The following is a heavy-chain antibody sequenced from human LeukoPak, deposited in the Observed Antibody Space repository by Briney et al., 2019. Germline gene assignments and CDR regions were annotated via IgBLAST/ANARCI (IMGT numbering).Heavy chain of an antibody. CDR3: AKSDDFWSVYLSGY. CDR2: IWYDGSNK. Sequence: GGSLSLSCAASGFTFSSYGMHWARQAPGKGLEWVAVIWYDGSNKYYADSVKGRFTISRDNSKNTLYLQMNSLRAEDTAVYYCAKSDDFWSVYLSGYWGQGTMVTVSS. CDR1: GFTFSSYG. D-gene: IGHD3-3*01. V-gene: IGHV3-33*06. J-gene: IGHJ4*03.